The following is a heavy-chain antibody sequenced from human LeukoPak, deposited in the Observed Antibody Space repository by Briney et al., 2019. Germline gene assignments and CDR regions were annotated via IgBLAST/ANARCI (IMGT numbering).Heavy chain of an antibody. CDR2: ISSSSSYI. V-gene: IGHV3-21*01. CDR3: ARDSRPAATIPEGYFDY. J-gene: IGHJ4*02. Sequence: GGSLSLSCAASGFTFSSYSMNWVRQAPGKGLEWVSSISSSSSYIYYADSVKGRFTISRDNAKNSLYLQMNSLRAEDTAVYYCARDSRPAATIPEGYFDYWGQGTLVTVSS. CDR1: GFTFSSYS. D-gene: IGHD2-2*01.